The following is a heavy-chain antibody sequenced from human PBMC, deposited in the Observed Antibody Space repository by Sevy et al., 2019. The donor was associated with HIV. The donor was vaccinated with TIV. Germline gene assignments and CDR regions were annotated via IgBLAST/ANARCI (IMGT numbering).Heavy chain of an antibody. J-gene: IGHJ3*02. D-gene: IGHD2-2*01. CDR2: INPNSGGT. V-gene: IGHV1-2*02. CDR1: GYTFTGYY. CDR3: ARDTGCSSTSCYDAFDI. Sequence: ASVKVSCKASGYTFTGYYMHWVRQAPGQGLEWMGWINPNSGGTNYAQKFQGRVTMTRATSISTAYMELSRLRSDETAVYYCARDTGCSSTSCYDAFDIWGQGTMVTVSS.